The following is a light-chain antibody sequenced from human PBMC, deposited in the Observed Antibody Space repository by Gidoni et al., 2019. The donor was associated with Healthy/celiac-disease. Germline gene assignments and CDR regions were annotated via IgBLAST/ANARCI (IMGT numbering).Light chain of an antibody. CDR1: QSVLYSSNNKNY. CDR2: WVS. CDR3: HQYYSSPIT. Sequence: DNVMTQSPDSLAVSLGERATIKCRSSQSVLYSSNNKNYLGWYQQKPGHPPKLLIYWVSTRESVVPDRFSGSGSGTDFTLTISSLQAEDVAVYYCHQYYSSPITFGQGTRLEIK. J-gene: IGKJ5*01. V-gene: IGKV4-1*01.